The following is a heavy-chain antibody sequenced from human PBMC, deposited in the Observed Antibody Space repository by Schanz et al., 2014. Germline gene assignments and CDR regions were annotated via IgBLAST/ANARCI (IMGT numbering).Heavy chain of an antibody. V-gene: IGHV1-69*04. J-gene: IGHJ4*02. CDR2: IIPIVDIT. CDR3: AREKRRTEVVLDH. CDR1: GGTFSSFA. Sequence: QVQLVQSGAEVKKPGSSVKVSCKASGGTFSSFAIFWVRQAPGQGLEWMGTIIPIVDITNYAQKFLGRVTITADKSTSTAFLEVNSLRAEDTAVYYCAREKRRTEVVLDHWGQGTLVTVS.